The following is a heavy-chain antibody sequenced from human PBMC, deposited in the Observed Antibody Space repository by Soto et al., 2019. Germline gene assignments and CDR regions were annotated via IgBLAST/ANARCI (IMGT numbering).Heavy chain of an antibody. D-gene: IGHD3-10*01. CDR2: ISYDGSNK. CDR1: GFTFSSYG. CDR3: ATPAYPRYYDWGVDY. J-gene: IGHJ4*02. Sequence: QVQLVESGGGVVQPGRSLRLSCAASGFTFSSYGMHWVRQAPGKGLEWVAVISYDGSNKYYADSVKGRFTISRDNSKNKLYLQMNSLRAEDTAVYYCATPAYPRYYDWGVDYWGQGTLVTVSS. V-gene: IGHV3-30*03.